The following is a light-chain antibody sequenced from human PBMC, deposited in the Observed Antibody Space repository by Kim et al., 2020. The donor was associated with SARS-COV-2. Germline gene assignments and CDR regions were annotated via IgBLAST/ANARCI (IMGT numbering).Light chain of an antibody. Sequence: ASVGDRVTITCRASQTITTWLAWYQQKPGKATNLLIFQASNLANGVPSRFSGSGFGTEFTLTISSLQPDDFATYYCQQYSNYQYTFGQGTKLEI. J-gene: IGKJ2*01. CDR3: QQYSNYQYT. CDR1: QTITTW. CDR2: QAS. V-gene: IGKV1-5*03.